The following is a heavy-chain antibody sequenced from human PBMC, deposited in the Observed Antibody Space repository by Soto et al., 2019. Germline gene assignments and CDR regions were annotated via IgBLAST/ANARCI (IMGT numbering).Heavy chain of an antibody. CDR2: IGRSGETI. J-gene: IGHJ4*02. V-gene: IGHV3-48*03. CDR3: ARDSRGGAARRPTFYY. D-gene: IGHD6-6*01. Sequence: GGSLRLSCVGSGFTFSSFEMNWVRQTPGKGLEWLSYIGRSGETIYYADSVKGRFTISRDNAKSSLFLQMTGLRDEDTGIYYCARDSRGGAARRPTFYYWGRGTLVTVSS. CDR1: GFTFSSFE.